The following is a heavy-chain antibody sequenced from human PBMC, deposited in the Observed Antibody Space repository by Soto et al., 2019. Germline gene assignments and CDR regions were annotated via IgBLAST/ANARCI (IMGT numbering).Heavy chain of an antibody. CDR2: ISWNSGSI. CDR3: AKSMVGQDAFDI. CDR1: GFTFDDYA. D-gene: IGHD3-10*01. J-gene: IGHJ3*02. V-gene: IGHV3-9*01. Sequence: SLRLSCAASGFTFDDYAMHWVRQAPGKGLELVSGISWNSGSIGYADSVKGRFTISRDNAKNSLYLQMNSLRAEDTALYYCAKSMVGQDAFDIWGQGTMVTVSS.